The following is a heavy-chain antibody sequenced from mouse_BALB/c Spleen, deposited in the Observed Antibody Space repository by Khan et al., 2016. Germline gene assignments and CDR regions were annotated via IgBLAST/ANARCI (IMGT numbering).Heavy chain of an antibody. V-gene: IGHV1-18*01. CDR2: INPNNGAT. D-gene: IGHD2-4*01. J-gene: IGHJ2*01. CDR1: GYSFTAYY. CDR3: ARDDYVN. Sequence: VRLQQSDPDLVKPGASVKISCKASGYSFTAYYMYWVKQSHGKSLEWIGRINPNNGATTFNQKFKGKAILTVDKSSTTAYMELRSLASEDSAVYYSARDDYVNWGQGTTLTVSS.